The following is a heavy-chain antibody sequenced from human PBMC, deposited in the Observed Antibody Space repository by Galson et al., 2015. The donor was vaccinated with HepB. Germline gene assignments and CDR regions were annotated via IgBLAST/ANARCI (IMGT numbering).Heavy chain of an antibody. CDR2: IIPILGIA. D-gene: IGHD3-22*01. CDR1: GGTFSSYT. J-gene: IGHJ3*02. V-gene: IGHV1-69*04. Sequence: SVKVSCKASGGTFSSYTISWVRQAPGQGLEWMGRIIPILGIANYAQKFQGRVTITADKSTSTAYMELSSLRSEDTAVYYCARDDSYYYDSSGYFYDAFDIWGQGTMVTVSS. CDR3: ARDDSYYYDSSGYFYDAFDI.